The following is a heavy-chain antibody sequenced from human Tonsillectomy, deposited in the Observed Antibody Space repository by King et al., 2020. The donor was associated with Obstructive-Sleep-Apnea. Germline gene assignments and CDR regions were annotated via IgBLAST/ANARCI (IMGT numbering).Heavy chain of an antibody. Sequence: QLQESGPGLVKPSQTLSLTCTVSGDSITSGGYYWNWIRQHPGKGLEWIGYIYYSGSTYYNPSLRSRVTISVDTSKKQFSLKLSSVAAADTAVYYCARGVGHGPYSYFGMDVWGQGTTVTVSS. J-gene: IGHJ6*02. CDR2: IYYSGST. D-gene: IGHD2-21*01. CDR3: ARGVGHGPYSYFGMDV. V-gene: IGHV4-31*03. CDR1: GDSITSGGYY.